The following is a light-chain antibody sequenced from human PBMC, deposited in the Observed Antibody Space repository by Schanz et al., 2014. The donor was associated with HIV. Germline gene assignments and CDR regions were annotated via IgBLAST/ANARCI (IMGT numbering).Light chain of an antibody. CDR1: QRVSSD. J-gene: IGKJ1*01. Sequence: EIVMTQSPATLSVSPGERATLSCRASQRVSSDLAWPQQKPGQAPRLLIYGASTRATDVPDRFSGSGSGTHFTLTINGLQPEDFASYYCQQTFTTWTFGQGTQVVVK. CDR2: GAS. V-gene: IGKV3D-15*01. CDR3: QQTFTTWT.